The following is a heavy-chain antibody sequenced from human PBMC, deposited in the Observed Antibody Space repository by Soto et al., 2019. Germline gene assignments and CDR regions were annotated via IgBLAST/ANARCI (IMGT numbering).Heavy chain of an antibody. CDR2: IYWDDDK. J-gene: IGHJ6*02. CDR3: AHSFGDVRGRYYHYFGLDV. D-gene: IGHD3-10*01. V-gene: IGHV2-5*02. Sequence: QITLKESGPTLVKPTQTLTLTCTFSGFSLSTPAVGVGWIRQPPGKALEWLALIYWDDDKTYSPSLKTRLSTSXGAXKNPMALTMTNMDPVDTATYYCAHSFGDVRGRYYHYFGLDVWGQGTTVTVSS. CDR1: GFSLSTPAVG.